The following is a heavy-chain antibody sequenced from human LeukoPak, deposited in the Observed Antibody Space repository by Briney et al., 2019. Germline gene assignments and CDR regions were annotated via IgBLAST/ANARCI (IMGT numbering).Heavy chain of an antibody. D-gene: IGHD1-26*01. CDR1: GGTFSSYA. Sequence: GASVKVSCKASGGTFSSYAISWVRQAPGQGLEWMGGIIPIFGTANYAQKFQGRVTITADESTSTDYMELSSLRPEDTAVYYCARDGLGANWGQGTLVTVSS. CDR3: ARDGLGAN. J-gene: IGHJ4*02. V-gene: IGHV1-69*13. CDR2: IIPIFGTA.